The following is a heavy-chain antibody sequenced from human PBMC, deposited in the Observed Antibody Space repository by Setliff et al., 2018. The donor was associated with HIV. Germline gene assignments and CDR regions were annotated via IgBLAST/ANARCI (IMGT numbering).Heavy chain of an antibody. D-gene: IGHD2-21*02. CDR2: IYYRGST. V-gene: IGHV4-59*01. J-gene: IGHJ4*02. CDR3: ARSYCGGDCYPDY. CDR1: GGSISSYY. Sequence: SETLSLTCTVSGGSISSYYWSWIRQSPGKGLEWIGYIYYRGSTNYNPSLKSRVTISVDTSKNQFSLKLSSVTAADTAVYYCARSYCGGDCYPDYWGLGTLVTVSS.